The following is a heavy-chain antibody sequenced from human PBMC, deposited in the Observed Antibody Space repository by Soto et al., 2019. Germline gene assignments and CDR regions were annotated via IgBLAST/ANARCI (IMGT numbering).Heavy chain of an antibody. D-gene: IGHD2-2*01. V-gene: IGHV5-51*01. CDR3: ARHLGVVPAVTDLIHTLHYYYYGMDV. CDR2: IYPGDSDT. J-gene: IGHJ6*02. Sequence: PGESLKISCKGSGYSFTSYWIGWVRQMPGKGLEWMGIIYPGDSDTRYSPSFQGQVTISADKSISTAYLQWSSLKASDTAMYYCARHLGVVPAVTDLIHTLHYYYYGMDVWGQGTTVTVSS. CDR1: GYSFTSYW.